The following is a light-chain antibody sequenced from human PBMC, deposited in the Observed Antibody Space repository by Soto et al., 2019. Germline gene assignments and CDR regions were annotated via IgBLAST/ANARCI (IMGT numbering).Light chain of an antibody. CDR1: SSDVGGYNY. CDR3: SSYTSSSDVV. J-gene: IGLJ2*01. Sequence: QSALTQPASVSGSPGQSITISCTGTSSDVGGYNYVSWYQQHPGEAPKLMIYEVSNRPSGVSNRFSGSKSGNTASLTISGLQAEDEADYYCSSYTSSSDVVFGGGTKLTVL. V-gene: IGLV2-14*01. CDR2: EVS.